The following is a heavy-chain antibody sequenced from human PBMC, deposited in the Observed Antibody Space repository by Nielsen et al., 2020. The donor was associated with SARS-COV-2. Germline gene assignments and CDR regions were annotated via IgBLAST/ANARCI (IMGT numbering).Heavy chain of an antibody. CDR3: ARESYGDYVPNNWFDP. CDR2: IYYSGST. Sequence: SETLSLTCTVSGGSISSSSYYWGWIRQPPGKGLEWIGSIYYSGSTYYNPSLKSRVTISVDTSKNQFSLKLSSVTAADTAVYYCARESYGDYVPNNWFDPWGQGTLVTVSS. V-gene: IGHV4-39*07. D-gene: IGHD4-17*01. J-gene: IGHJ5*02. CDR1: GGSISSSSYY.